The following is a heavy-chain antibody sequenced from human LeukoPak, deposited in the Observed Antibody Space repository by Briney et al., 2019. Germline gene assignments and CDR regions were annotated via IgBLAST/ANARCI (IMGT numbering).Heavy chain of an antibody. V-gene: IGHV1-18*01. CDR3: ARDRDYAFWSGYYPQIDY. J-gene: IGHJ4*02. D-gene: IGHD3-3*01. Sequence: ASVKVSCKASGYTFASYGLSGVRQAPGQGVEWMGWISAYNGNTNYAQKLQGRVTMTTDTSTSTAYMELRSLRSDDTAVYYCARDRDYAFWSGYYPQIDYWGQGTLVTVSS. CDR2: ISAYNGNT. CDR1: GYTFASYG.